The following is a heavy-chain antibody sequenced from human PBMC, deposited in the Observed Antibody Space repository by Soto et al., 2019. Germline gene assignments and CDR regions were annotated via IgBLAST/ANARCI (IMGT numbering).Heavy chain of an antibody. V-gene: IGHV4-59*01. CDR3: ATYCSTTNCFPRFDY. CDR2: IYYSGST. Sequence: LSETLSLTCTVSGGSISSYYWSWIRQPPGKGLEWIGYIYYSGSTNYNPSLKSRVTISVDTSKNQFSLKLSSVTAADTAVYYCATYCSTTNCFPRFDYWGQGTLVTVSS. D-gene: IGHD2-2*01. CDR1: GGSISSYY. J-gene: IGHJ4*02.